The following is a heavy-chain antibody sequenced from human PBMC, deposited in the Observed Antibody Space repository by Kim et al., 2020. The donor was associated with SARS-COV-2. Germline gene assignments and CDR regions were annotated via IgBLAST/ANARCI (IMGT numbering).Heavy chain of an antibody. Sequence: GGSLRLSCAASGFTFSDYYMSWIRQAPGKGLEWVSYISSGASTIYYADSVNGRFTISKDNAKNSLYLQMNSLRAEETAVYYCAGDLGRVRWLQRDYYYGMDVWGKGTTVTVSS. D-gene: IGHD5-12*01. CDR2: ISSGASTI. CDR1: GFTFSDYY. J-gene: IGHJ6*04. V-gene: IGHV3-11*04. CDR3: AGDLGRVRWLQRDYYYGMDV.